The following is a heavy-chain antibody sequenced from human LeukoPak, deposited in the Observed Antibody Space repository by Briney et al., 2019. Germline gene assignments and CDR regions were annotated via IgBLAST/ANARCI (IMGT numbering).Heavy chain of an antibody. CDR1: GFTFSSYE. CDR2: INHSGST. J-gene: IGHJ4*02. CDR3: ARDLSDYVWGSYRRFDY. Sequence: LRLSCAASGFTFSSYEMNWVRQPPGKGLEWIGEINHSGSTNYNPSLKSRVTISVDTSKNQFSLKLSSVTAADTAVYYCARDLSDYVWGSYRRFDYWGQGTLVTVSS. V-gene: IGHV4-34*01. D-gene: IGHD3-16*02.